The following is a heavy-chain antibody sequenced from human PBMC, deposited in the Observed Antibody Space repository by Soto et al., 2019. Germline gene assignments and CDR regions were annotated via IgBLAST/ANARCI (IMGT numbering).Heavy chain of an antibody. CDR2: TSAYNGNT. D-gene: IGHD3-22*01. J-gene: IGHJ4*02. CDR3: ARDSRYYDSSGDYGLDY. V-gene: IGHV1-18*04. Sequence: VKVSCKASGYAFTCYGISWVRQATGQGLEWMGWTSAYNGNTNYAQKRQGRVTMTTDTSTSTAYMELRSMRSDDTAVYYCARDSRYYDSSGDYGLDYWGQGSLVTVSS. CDR1: GYAFTCYG.